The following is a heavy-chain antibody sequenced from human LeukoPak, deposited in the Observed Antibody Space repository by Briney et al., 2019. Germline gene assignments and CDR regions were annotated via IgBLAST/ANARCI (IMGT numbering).Heavy chain of an antibody. Sequence: GGSLRLSCAASGFILSNHWMTWVRQAPGKGPEWVANMNKDGSEEYYVDSVKGRFTVFKDTAKNSLYLQMNNLRVEDTALYYCARNNDMDVWGQGTTVVVSS. D-gene: IGHD1/OR15-1a*01. CDR1: GFILSNHW. J-gene: IGHJ6*02. CDR3: ARNNDMDV. CDR2: MNKDGSEE. V-gene: IGHV3-7*03.